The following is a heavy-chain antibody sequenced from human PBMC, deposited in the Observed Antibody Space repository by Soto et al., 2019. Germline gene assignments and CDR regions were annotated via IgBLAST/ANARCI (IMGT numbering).Heavy chain of an antibody. V-gene: IGHV4-61*01. J-gene: IGHJ5*02. D-gene: IGHD3-9*01. CDR1: GDPLSSGSYY. Sequence: SETLSLTCTVSGDPLSSGSYYWSWIRQSPGKRLEWIAYIYYTGSTKYNPSLKSRVTISVDTSKNQFSLGLTSVTAADTAVYYCASAASPYFDLLSAFHPWGQGTLVTVSS. CDR3: ASAASPYFDLLSAFHP. CDR2: IYYTGST.